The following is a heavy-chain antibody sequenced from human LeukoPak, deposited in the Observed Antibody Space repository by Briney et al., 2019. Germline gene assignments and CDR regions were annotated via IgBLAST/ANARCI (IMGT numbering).Heavy chain of an antibody. CDR2: ISYDGSNK. V-gene: IGHV3-30*18. D-gene: IGHD5-24*01. Sequence: PGGSLRLSCAASGFTFSSYGMHWVRQAPGKGLEWVAVISYDGSNKYYADSVKGRFTISRDNSKNTLYLQMNSLRAEDTAVYYCAEASSDGDGYNPGDYWGQGTLVTVSS. J-gene: IGHJ4*02. CDR1: GFTFSSYG. CDR3: AEASSDGDGYNPGDY.